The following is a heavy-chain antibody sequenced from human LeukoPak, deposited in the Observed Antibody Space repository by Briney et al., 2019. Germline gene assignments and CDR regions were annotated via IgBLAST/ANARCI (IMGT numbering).Heavy chain of an antibody. V-gene: IGHV3-9*01. CDR3: AKSRRGSGYFAFDV. CDR2: ITWNSGTI. Sequence: GGSLRLSCAASGFTFDDYAMHWVRQAPAKGLEWVSGITWNSGTIGYADSVKGRFTISRDNAKNSLYLQMNSLRAEDTALYHCAKSRRGSGYFAFDVWGQGTVVTVSS. CDR1: GFTFDDYA. D-gene: IGHD3-22*01. J-gene: IGHJ3*01.